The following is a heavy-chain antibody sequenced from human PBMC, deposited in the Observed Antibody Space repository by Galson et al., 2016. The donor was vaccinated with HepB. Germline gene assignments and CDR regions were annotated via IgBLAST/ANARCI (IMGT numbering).Heavy chain of an antibody. CDR3: ARRNFGDAFDV. J-gene: IGHJ3*01. D-gene: IGHD3-10*01. V-gene: IGHV3-48*01. Sequence: SLRLSCAASGFPLSRYSLNWVRQAPGKGLEWVSYISSSSQTIYYTESVKGRFAISRDNAKDSVYLQMNSLRAEDTAVYYCARRNFGDAFDVWGQGTMVTVSS. CDR2: ISSSSQTI. CDR1: GFPLSRYS.